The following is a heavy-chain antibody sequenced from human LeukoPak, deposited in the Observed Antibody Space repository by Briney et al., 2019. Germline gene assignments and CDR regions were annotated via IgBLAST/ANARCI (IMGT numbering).Heavy chain of an antibody. CDR3: ARHPYYYGSGSYYWYFDL. Sequence: SETLSLTCTVSGGSISSYYWSWIRQPPGKGLEWIGYIYYSGSTNYNPSLKSRVTISVDTSKNQFSLKLSSVTAADTAVYYCARHPYYYGSGSYYWYFDLWGRGTLVTVSS. CDR2: IYYSGST. D-gene: IGHD3-10*01. CDR1: GGSISSYY. V-gene: IGHV4-59*08. J-gene: IGHJ2*01.